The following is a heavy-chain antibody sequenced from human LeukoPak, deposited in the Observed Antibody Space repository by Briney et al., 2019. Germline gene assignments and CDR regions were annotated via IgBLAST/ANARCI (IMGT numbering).Heavy chain of an antibody. CDR1: GFKFDAYP. V-gene: IGHV3-23*01. J-gene: IGHJ3*02. CDR3: AKGKINHDGAFDI. Sequence: GGSLRLSCAAAGFKFDAYPMSWVRQAPGKGLEWVSSSGGITNYAESVRGRFSLSRDNFEKTLYLEMNRLSAEDTAVYYCAKGKINHDGAFDIWGQGTRVIVAS. CDR2: SGGIT. D-gene: IGHD1-14*01.